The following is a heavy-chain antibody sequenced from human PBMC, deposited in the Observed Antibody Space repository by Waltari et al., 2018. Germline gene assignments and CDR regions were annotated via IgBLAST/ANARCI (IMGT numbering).Heavy chain of an antibody. CDR3: ARTIAVAGRAAAMGY. V-gene: IGHV3-7*01. D-gene: IGHD6-19*01. CDR1: GFTFSSYW. Sequence: EVQLVESGGGLVQPGGSLRLSCVVSGFTFSSYWMSWVRQATGKGLEWVAHIKKDGSEKYYVDSVKGRFTISRDNAKNALYLQMNSLRAEDTAVYYGARTIAVAGRAAAMGYWGQGTLVTVSS. CDR2: IKKDGSEK. J-gene: IGHJ4*02.